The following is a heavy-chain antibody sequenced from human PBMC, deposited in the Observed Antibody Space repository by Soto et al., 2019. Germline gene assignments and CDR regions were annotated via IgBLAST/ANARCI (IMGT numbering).Heavy chain of an antibody. CDR1: GGSISSSSYY. CDR3: ARLRGLRYFDWYFDL. D-gene: IGHD3-9*01. J-gene: IGHJ2*01. V-gene: IGHV4-39*01. Sequence: QLQLQESGPGLVKPSETLSLTCTVSGGSISSSSYYWGWIRQPPGKGLEWIGSIYYSGSTYYNPSLKRRVTISVDTSKNQCSLKLSSVTAADTAVYYCARLRGLRYFDWYFDLWGRGTLVTVSS. CDR2: IYYSGST.